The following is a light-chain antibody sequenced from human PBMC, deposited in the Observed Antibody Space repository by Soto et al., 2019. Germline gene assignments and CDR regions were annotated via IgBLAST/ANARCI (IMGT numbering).Light chain of an antibody. CDR1: QSVSSSN. Sequence: EIVLTQSPGTLSLSPGERATLSCRASQSVSSSNLAWYQQKPGQAPRLLIYGASSRATGIPDRFSGSGSGTDFTLTISRLEPEDFPVYYCHQYDRSPRTFGQGTKVEIK. CDR2: GAS. CDR3: HQYDRSPRT. V-gene: IGKV3-20*01. J-gene: IGKJ1*01.